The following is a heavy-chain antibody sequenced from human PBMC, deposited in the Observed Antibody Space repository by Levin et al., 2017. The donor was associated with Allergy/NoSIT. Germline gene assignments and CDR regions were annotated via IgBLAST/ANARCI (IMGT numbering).Heavy chain of an antibody. CDR3: AKTTTRPAYNFDH. CDR2: ISGSGGVT. D-gene: IGHD1-1*01. J-gene: IGHJ4*02. Sequence: GGSLRLSCATSGFGFSSFAMNWVRQAPGGGLEWVSAISGSGGVTYYADSVRGRFTISSDSSTTTVHLDTRNLRADHTAVYYCAKTTTRPAYNFDHWGPGTLVTVSS. CDR1: GFGFSSFA. V-gene: IGHV3-23*01.